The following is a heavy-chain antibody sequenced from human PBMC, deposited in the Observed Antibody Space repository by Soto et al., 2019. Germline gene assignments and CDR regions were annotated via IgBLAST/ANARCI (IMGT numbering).Heavy chain of an antibody. V-gene: IGHV1-3*01. J-gene: IGHJ4*02. CDR2: SNAGDDKT. CDR1: GYTFTSYA. CDR3: ASAIKCYFDY. Sequence: GASVKVSCKASGYTFTSYAMHWVRQAPGQRLEWMGWSNAGDDKTKYSQKFQGRVTITRDTSASTAYMELSSLRSDDTAVYYCASAIKCYFDYWGQGTLVTVSS.